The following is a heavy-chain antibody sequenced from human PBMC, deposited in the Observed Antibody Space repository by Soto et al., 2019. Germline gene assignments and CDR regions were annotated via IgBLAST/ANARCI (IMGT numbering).Heavy chain of an antibody. CDR2: LYYSGST. D-gene: IGHD4-17*01. CDR1: GGSISSGGYY. J-gene: IGHJ1*01. V-gene: IGHV4-31*03. Sequence: QVQLQESGPGLVKPSQTLSLTCTVSGGSISSGGYYWSWIRQHPGKGLEWIGYLYYSGSTYYNPTLKSRVTISVDTSKNQFSLKLSSVTAADTAVYYCARGPDRLRIHLRLDWGQGTLVTVSS. CDR3: ARGPDRLRIHLRLD.